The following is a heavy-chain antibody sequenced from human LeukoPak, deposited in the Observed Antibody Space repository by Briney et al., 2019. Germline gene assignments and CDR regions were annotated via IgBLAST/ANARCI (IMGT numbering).Heavy chain of an antibody. CDR1: GGSINSY. CDR2: ISGSGTI. D-gene: IGHD3-22*01. CDR3: ARRKWRRTMIVVYYFDY. J-gene: IGHJ4*02. Sequence: SETLSLTCTVSGGSINSYWSWIRQPAGKGLEWIGRISGSGTITYNPALQSRLSISIDTSKNQFSLKLSSVTAAGTAVYYCARRKWRRTMIVVYYFDYWGQGTLVTVSS. V-gene: IGHV4-4*07.